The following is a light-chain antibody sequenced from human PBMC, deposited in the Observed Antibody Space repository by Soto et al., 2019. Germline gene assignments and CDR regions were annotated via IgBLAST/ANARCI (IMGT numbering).Light chain of an antibody. V-gene: IGLV2-18*02. CDR3: SSFTTSDTYV. J-gene: IGLJ1*01. Sequence: SALPQPPSVSGSPGQSVTISCTGTSSDIGSYNRVSWYQQPPGAAPKLMICEVNNRPSGVPERFSGSKSGNTASLTIFGLQAEDEADYYCSSFTTSDTYVFGTGTKVT. CDR2: EVN. CDR1: SSDIGSYNR.